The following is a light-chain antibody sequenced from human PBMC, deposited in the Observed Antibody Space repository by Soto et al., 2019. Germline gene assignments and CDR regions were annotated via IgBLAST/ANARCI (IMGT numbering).Light chain of an antibody. CDR3: QQYNNWPIT. Sequence: IGMSQSPSTLSVSTGERATLSCRASQSVSSNLAWYQQKPGQAPRLLIYGASTRATGIPARFSGSGSGTEFTLTISSLQSEDFAVYYCQQYNNWPITFGQGTRLAI. J-gene: IGKJ5*01. V-gene: IGKV3D-15*01. CDR2: GAS. CDR1: QSVSSN.